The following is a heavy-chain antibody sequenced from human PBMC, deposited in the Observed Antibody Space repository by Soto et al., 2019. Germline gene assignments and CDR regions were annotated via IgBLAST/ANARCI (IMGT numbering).Heavy chain of an antibody. D-gene: IGHD5-18*01. J-gene: IGHJ5*02. CDR1: GASINSNTYY. CDR3: AKQGIPSAEMGWFDP. V-gene: IGHV4-39*01. CDR2: FYSSGNT. Sequence: SETLSLTCTVSGASINSNTYYWGWIRQPPGKGLKWIGSFYSSGNTYYNPSLKSRVTISVDTSKNQFSLKLSSVTAADAAVYYCAKQGIPSAEMGWFDPWGQEPLVTVSP.